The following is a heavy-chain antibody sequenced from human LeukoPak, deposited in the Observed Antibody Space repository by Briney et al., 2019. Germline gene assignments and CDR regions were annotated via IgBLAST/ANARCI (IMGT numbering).Heavy chain of an antibody. CDR1: GGTFISYA. V-gene: IGHV1-18*01. J-gene: IGHJ4*02. CDR2: ISAYNGNT. D-gene: IGHD3-22*01. CDR3: ARDAGTHYYDSPAIGY. Sequence: GASVKVSCKASGGTFISYAISWPRQAPAQGLEWMGWISAYNGNTNYAQKLQGRVTMTTETSARSAYMEMRRLRSGDTAVYYCARDAGTHYYDSPAIGYGGQGTLVTVSP.